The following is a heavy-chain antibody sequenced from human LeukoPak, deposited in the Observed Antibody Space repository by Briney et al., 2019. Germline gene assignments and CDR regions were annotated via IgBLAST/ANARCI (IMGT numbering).Heavy chain of an antibody. Sequence: SETLSLTCAVSGYSISSGYYWGWIRQPPGKGLEWIGSIYHSGTTYYNSSLKSRVTISVDTSKNQFSLNLNSVTAADTAVYYCVRGVATVVNRFDYWDQGTLVTVSS. CDR1: GYSISSGYY. V-gene: IGHV4-38-2*01. CDR2: IYHSGTT. D-gene: IGHD5-12*01. J-gene: IGHJ4*02. CDR3: VRGVATVVNRFDY.